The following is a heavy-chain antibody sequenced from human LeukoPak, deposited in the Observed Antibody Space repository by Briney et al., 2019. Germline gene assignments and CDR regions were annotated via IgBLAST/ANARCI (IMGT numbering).Heavy chain of an antibody. CDR1: GFTFSDYG. J-gene: IGHJ3*02. D-gene: IGHD1-26*01. CDR2: IRNDASNK. CDR3: AKGSYESNDTPRDALDI. Sequence: PGGSLRLSCAASGFTFSDYGMHWVRQAPGKGLEWVAFIRNDASNKYYADSVKGRFTISRDNSKNTLYVQMKSLRAEETAVYYCAKGSYESNDTPRDALDIWGQGTMVTVSS. V-gene: IGHV3-30*02.